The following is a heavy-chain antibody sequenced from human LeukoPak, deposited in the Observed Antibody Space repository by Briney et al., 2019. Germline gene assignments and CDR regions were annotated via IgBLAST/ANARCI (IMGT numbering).Heavy chain of an antibody. CDR1: GGSISSYY. CDR2: MYYSGST. Sequence: SETLSLTCTVSGGSISSYYWSWIRQPPGEGLEWIGYMYYSGSTNHNPSLKSRVTISVDTSKNQFSLKLTSVTAADTAVYYCAGAKIGVAGFFDNWGQGTLVTVSS. V-gene: IGHV4-59*08. D-gene: IGHD6-19*01. J-gene: IGHJ4*02. CDR3: AGAKIGVAGFFDN.